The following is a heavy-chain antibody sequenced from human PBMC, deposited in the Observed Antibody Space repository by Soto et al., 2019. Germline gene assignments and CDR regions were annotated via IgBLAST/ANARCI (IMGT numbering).Heavy chain of an antibody. CDR1: GYNFNYW. J-gene: IGHJ4*02. CDR2: INPGDSDT. CDR3: ARQTDGGRFDY. Sequence: HGESLKISCKGSGYNFNYWIGWVRQMPGKGLEWMGIINPGDSDTRYNPSFQGQVTFSVDKSISTAYLQWGSLKASDTAIYYCARQTDGGRFDYWGQGTLVTVSS. D-gene: IGHD2-15*01. V-gene: IGHV5-51*01.